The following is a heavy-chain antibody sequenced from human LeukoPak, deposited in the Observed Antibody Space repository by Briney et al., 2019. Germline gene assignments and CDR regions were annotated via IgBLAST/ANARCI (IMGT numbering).Heavy chain of an antibody. J-gene: IGHJ3*02. Sequence: GGSLRLSCAASGFTFDDYAMHWVRQAPGKGLEWVSGISWNSGSIGYADSVKGRFTISRDNAKNSLYLQMNSLRAEDTALYYCAKDIGDILTGYYAGDAFDIWGQGTMVTVSS. CDR2: ISWNSGSI. CDR3: AKDIGDILTGYYAGDAFDI. V-gene: IGHV3-9*01. CDR1: GFTFDDYA. D-gene: IGHD3-9*01.